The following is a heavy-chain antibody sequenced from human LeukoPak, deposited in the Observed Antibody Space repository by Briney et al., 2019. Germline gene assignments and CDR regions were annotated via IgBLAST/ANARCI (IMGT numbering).Heavy chain of an antibody. D-gene: IGHD2-2*01. V-gene: IGHV1-18*01. CDR2: INNGNT. CDR1: GYTFTNYG. Sequence: GASVKVSCKASGYTFTNYGVSWVRQAPGQGLEWMGWINNGNTDYAQKFQGRVTMTTDTSTSTAYMELRSLRSDDTAVYYCARVLAYCSSTSCHDYWGQGTLVTVYS. J-gene: IGHJ4*02. CDR3: ARVLAYCSSTSCHDY.